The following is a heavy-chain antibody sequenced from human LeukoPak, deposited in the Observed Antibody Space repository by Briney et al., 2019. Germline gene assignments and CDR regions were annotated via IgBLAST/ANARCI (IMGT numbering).Heavy chain of an antibody. CDR2: ISSSSSYI. Sequence: GGSLRLSCAASGFTFSTYSMNWVRQAPGKGLEWVSSISSSSSYIYYADSVKGRFTISRDNAKNSLYLQMNSLRAEDTAVYYCARGRTTVTTAGLRFDFWGQGTLVTVSS. CDR1: GFTFSTYS. J-gene: IGHJ4*02. D-gene: IGHD4-17*01. V-gene: IGHV3-21*01. CDR3: ARGRTTVTTAGLRFDF.